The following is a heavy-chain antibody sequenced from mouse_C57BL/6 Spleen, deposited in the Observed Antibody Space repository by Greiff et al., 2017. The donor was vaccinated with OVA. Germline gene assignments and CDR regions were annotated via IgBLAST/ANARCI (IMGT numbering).Heavy chain of an antibody. CDR3: ARGTRGYDVDAY. V-gene: IGHV7-1*01. CDR2: SRNKANDYTT. J-gene: IGHJ3*01. Sequence: EVKLMESGGGLVQSGRSLRLSCATSGFTFSDFYMEWVRQAPGKGLEWIAASRNKANDYTTEYSASVKGRFIVSRDTSQSILYLQMNALRAEDTAIYYCARGTRGYDVDAYWGQGTLVTVSA. D-gene: IGHD2-2*01. CDR1: GFTFSDFY.